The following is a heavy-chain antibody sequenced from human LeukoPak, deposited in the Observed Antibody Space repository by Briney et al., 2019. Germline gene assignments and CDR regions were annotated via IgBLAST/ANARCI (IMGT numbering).Heavy chain of an antibody. D-gene: IGHD6-6*01. CDR2: MNPNSGNT. CDR3: AARGASSSSLRPLDY. V-gene: IGHV1-8*01. J-gene: IGHJ4*02. CDR1: GYTFTSYD. Sequence: ASVKVSCKASGYTFTSYDINWMRQATGQGPEWMGWMNPNSGNTGYAQKFQGRVTMTRNTSISTAYMELSTLRSEDKAVYYCAARGASSSSLRPLDYWGQGTLVTVSS.